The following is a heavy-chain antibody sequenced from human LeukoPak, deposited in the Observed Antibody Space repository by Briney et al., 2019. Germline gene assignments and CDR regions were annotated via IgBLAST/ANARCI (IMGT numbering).Heavy chain of an antibody. CDR3: ARVSDDYGGIAFDY. CDR1: GFTFSTYG. J-gene: IGHJ4*02. Sequence: PGGSLRLSCAASGFTFSTYGMHWVRQAPGKGLEWVAVISYDGSNKYYADSVKGRFTISRDNSKNTLYLQMNSLRAEDTAVYYCARVSDDYGGIAFDYWGQGTLVTVSS. CDR2: ISYDGSNK. V-gene: IGHV3-30*19. D-gene: IGHD4-23*01.